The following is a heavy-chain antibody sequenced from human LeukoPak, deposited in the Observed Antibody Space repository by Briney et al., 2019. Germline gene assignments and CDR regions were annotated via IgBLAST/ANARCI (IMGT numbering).Heavy chain of an antibody. V-gene: IGHV3-23*01. Sequence: PGGSLRLYCAASRLIVNNCAGKECSQAPGKGLEWVSSISGSGGSTDYADSVKGRFTISRDNSKKTLYLQMNSLRAEDTVVYYCVRASNYDSGGYYIGGTFDYWGQGTLVTVSS. CDR1: RLIVNNCA. CDR2: ISGSGGST. CDR3: VRASNYDSGGYYIGGTFDY. J-gene: IGHJ4*02. D-gene: IGHD3-22*01.